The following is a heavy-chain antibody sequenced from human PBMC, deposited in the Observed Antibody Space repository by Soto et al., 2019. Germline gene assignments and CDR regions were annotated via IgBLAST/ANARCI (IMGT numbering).Heavy chain of an antibody. CDR1: CGSFGGYY. Sequence: PSETLSVTWAVLCGSFGGYYWSWIRQPPGKGLEWIGEINHSGSTNYNPSLKSRVTISVDTSKNQFSLKLSSVTAADTAVYYCARGRESPIVVVVAARSRNWFDPWGQGTLVTVSS. CDR2: INHSGST. V-gene: IGHV4-34*01. J-gene: IGHJ5*02. D-gene: IGHD2-15*01. CDR3: ARGRESPIVVVVAARSRNWFDP.